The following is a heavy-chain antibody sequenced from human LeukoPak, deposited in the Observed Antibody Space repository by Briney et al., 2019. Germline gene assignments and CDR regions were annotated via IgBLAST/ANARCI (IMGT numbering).Heavy chain of an antibody. CDR2: IIPIFGTA. Sequence: SVKVSCKASGGTFSSYAISWVRQAPGQGLEWMGGIIPIFGTANYAQKLQGRVTITADESTSTAYMELSSLRSEDTAVYYCARADVEKMATVPFDYWGQGTLVTVSS. V-gene: IGHV1-69*13. CDR3: ARADVEKMATVPFDY. CDR1: GGTFSSYA. D-gene: IGHD5-24*01. J-gene: IGHJ4*02.